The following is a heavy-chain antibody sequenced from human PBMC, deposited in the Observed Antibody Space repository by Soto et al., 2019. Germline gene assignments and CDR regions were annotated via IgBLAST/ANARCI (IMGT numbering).Heavy chain of an antibody. J-gene: IGHJ4*02. V-gene: IGHV1-3*01. CDR1: GYTLTSKA. Sequence: QVQLVQSGAEVKKPGASVTVSCKASGYTLTSKAMHWVRQAPGQRLEWMGWINAATGDTNYSEKFQGRVTISRDTSANTTSMELSSLRSEDTAVYYCARARTYYFGSGLDSWGQGPLVTVSS. CDR2: INAATGDT. CDR3: ARARTYYFGSGLDS. D-gene: IGHD3-10*01.